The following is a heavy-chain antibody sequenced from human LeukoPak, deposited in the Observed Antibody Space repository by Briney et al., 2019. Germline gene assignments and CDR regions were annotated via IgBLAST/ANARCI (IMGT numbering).Heavy chain of an antibody. D-gene: IGHD3-22*01. J-gene: IGHJ4*02. CDR1: GFTFSSYW. CDR2: IKQDGSEK. CDR3: AKDDRGGGSGYYYVDGNFDY. Sequence: GGSLRLSCAASGFTFSSYWMSWVRQAPGKGLEWVANIKQDGSEKYYVDSVKGRFTISRDNSKNTLYLQMNSLRAEDTAVYYCAKDDRGGGSGYYYVDGNFDYWGQGTLVTVSS. V-gene: IGHV3-7*03.